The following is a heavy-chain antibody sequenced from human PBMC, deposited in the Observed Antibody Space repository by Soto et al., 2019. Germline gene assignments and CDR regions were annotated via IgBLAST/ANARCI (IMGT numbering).Heavy chain of an antibody. D-gene: IGHD5-12*01. V-gene: IGHV4-59*08. Sequence: QVQLQESGPGLVKPSETLSLTCTVSGGSISSYYWSWIRQPPGKGLEWIGYIYYSGSTNYNPSLKSRVTISVDTSKNQFSLKLSSVTAADTAVYYCAGISGYDFNAFDIWGQGTMVTVSS. CDR3: AGISGYDFNAFDI. CDR1: GGSISSYY. CDR2: IYYSGST. J-gene: IGHJ3*02.